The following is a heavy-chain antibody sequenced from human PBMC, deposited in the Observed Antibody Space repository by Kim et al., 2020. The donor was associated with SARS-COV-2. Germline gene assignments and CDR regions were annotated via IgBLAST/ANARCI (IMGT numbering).Heavy chain of an antibody. D-gene: IGHD3-22*01. CDR1: GYTLTELS. CDR3: ATKDSSGYYWSRDYYYYGMDV. J-gene: IGHJ6*02. Sequence: ASVKVSCKVSGYTLTELSMHWVRQAPGKGLEWMGGFEPEDGETIYAQKFQGRVTMTEDTSTDTAYMELSSLRSEDTAVYYCATKDSSGYYWSRDYYYYGMDVWGQGTTVAVSS. V-gene: IGHV1-24*01. CDR2: FEPEDGET.